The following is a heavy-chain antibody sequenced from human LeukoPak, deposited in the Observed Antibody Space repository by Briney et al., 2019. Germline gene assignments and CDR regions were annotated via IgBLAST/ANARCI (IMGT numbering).Heavy chain of an antibody. J-gene: IGHJ5*02. CDR3: ARVLGYCTNGVCYKNWFDP. D-gene: IGHD2-8*01. V-gene: IGHV4-59*08. CDR1: GGSISSYY. CDR2: IYYSGST. Sequence: SETLSLTSTVSGGSISSYYWSWIRQPPGKGLEWIGYIYYSGSTNYNPSLKSRVTISVDTSKNQFSLKLSSVTAADTAVYYCARVLGYCTNGVCYKNWFDPWGQGTLVTVSS.